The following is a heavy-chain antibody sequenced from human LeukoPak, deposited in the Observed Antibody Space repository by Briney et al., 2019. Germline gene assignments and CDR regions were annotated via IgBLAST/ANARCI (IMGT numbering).Heavy chain of an antibody. CDR3: ARDYDILTGPPDYYYYYGMDV. J-gene: IGHJ6*02. Sequence: ASVKVSCKASGGTFTSYAMNWGRQAPGQGLEWMGWINTNTGNPTYAQGFTGRFVFSLDTSVSTAYLQISSLKAEDTAVYYCARDYDILTGPPDYYYYYGMDVWGQGTTVTVSS. CDR1: GGTFTSYA. V-gene: IGHV7-4-1*02. CDR2: INTNTGNP. D-gene: IGHD3-9*01.